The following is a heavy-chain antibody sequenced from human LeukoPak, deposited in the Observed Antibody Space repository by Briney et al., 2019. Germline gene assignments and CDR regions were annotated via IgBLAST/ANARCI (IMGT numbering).Heavy chain of an antibody. CDR1: GFTFSSYA. CDR3: ARGGRISTVVPTANNGMDV. V-gene: IGHV3-30-3*01. D-gene: IGHD1-1*01. Sequence: GGSLRLSCAASGFTFSSYALHWVRQAPGKGLEWVAVISFDGNNKYYADSVKGRFTISRDNSENTLFLQVRSLRPEDTAVYYCARGGRISTVVPTANNGMDVWGQGTTVTDSS. J-gene: IGHJ6*02. CDR2: ISFDGNNK.